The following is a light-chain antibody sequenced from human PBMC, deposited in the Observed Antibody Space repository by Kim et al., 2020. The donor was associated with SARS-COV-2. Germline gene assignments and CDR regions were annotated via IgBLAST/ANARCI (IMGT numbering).Light chain of an antibody. V-gene: IGKV3-15*01. J-gene: IGKJ1*01. CDR1: QSIRAD. CDR2: DAS. CDR3: QQYNYWPPWT. Sequence: EIVMTQSPATLSMSPGERATLSCRASQSIRADLAWYQQKSGQAPRLLIYDASTRATGVPARFTGSGSGTVFTLTINGLQSEDFAMYYCQQYNYWPPWTFGQGTKVDIK.